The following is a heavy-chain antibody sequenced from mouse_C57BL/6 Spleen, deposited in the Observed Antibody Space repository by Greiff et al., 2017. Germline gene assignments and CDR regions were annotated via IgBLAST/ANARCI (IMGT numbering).Heavy chain of an antibody. Sequence: VQLQQSGAELVKPGASVKISCTASGYAFSSYWMNWVKQRPGKGLEWIGQIYPGDGDTNYNGKFKGKATLTADKSSSTAYMQLSSLTSEDSAVYVCARDGYYVGGTYYFDYWGQGTTLTVSS. CDR3: ARDGYYVGGTYYFDY. CDR1: GYAFSSYW. V-gene: IGHV1-80*01. J-gene: IGHJ2*01. D-gene: IGHD2-3*01. CDR2: IYPGDGDT.